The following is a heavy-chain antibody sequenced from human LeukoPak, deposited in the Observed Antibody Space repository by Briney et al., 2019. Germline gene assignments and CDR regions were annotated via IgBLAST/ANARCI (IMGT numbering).Heavy chain of an antibody. CDR2: ILPMLGTA. V-gene: IGHV1-69*16. CDR3: ARDGLLTRTGMDV. CDR1: GGALRDYT. D-gene: IGHD3/OR15-3a*01. Sequence: SVKVSCKASGGALRDYTISWVRQAPGQGLEWMGAILPMLGTAKYAQSLQGRVTITTDDSSSTVYMELSSLRFEDTASYFCARDGLLTRTGMDVWGEGTTVTVSS. J-gene: IGHJ6*03.